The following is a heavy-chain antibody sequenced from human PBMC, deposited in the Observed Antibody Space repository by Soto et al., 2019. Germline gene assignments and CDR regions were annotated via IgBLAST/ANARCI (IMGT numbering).Heavy chain of an antibody. CDR3: AHTVARGAYWETFNY. V-gene: IGHV2-5*02. CDR2: IYWDDDK. J-gene: IGHJ4*02. CDR1: GFSLTTNGVG. Sequence: QITLKESGPTLVKPTQTLTLTCTVSGFSLTTNGVGVGWFRQPPGKALEWLALIYWDDDKRYRPSLKSRVTITKDNTKNQVVLTMTNMDPVDTATYYCAHTVARGAYWETFNYWGQGTLVTVSS. D-gene: IGHD1-26*01.